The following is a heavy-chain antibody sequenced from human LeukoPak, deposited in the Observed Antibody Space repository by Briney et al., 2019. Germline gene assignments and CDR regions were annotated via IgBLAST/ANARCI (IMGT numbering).Heavy chain of an antibody. V-gene: IGHV3-49*04. CDR2: IRSKAYGGKT. CDR3: TRLADCSSTSCPYYYYYMDV. CDR1: GFTFGDYA. J-gene: IGHJ6*03. D-gene: IGHD2-2*01. Sequence: GGSLRLSCTASGFTFGDYAMGWVRQAPGKGLEWVGFIRSKAYGGKTEYAASVKGRFTISRDDSKSIDYLQMNSLKTEDTAVYYCTRLADCSSTSCPYYYYYMDVWGKGTTVTVSS.